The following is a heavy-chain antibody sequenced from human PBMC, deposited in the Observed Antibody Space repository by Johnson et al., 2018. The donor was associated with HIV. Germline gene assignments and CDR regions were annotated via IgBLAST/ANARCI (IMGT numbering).Heavy chain of an antibody. Sequence: QVQLVESGGGVVQPGRSLRLSCVASGFIFSNYGMQWVRQAPGKGLEWVALISSDGDNAYYADSVVKGRFIISRDNSKNTLYLQMNSLRTDDTAVYYCAKVFSDNWNLASSLDDAFNIWGQGTLVTVSS. CDR3: AKVFSDNWNLASSLDDAFNI. CDR1: GFIFSNYG. J-gene: IGHJ3*02. D-gene: IGHD1-1*01. V-gene: IGHV3-30*18. CDR2: ISSDGDNA.